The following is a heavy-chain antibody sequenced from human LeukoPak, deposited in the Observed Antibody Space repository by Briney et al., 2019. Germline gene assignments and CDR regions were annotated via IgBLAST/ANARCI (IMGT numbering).Heavy chain of an antibody. Sequence: KPSETLSLTCTVSGGSISSYYWSWIRQPPGKGLEWIGYIYTSGSTNYNPSLKSRVTISVDTSKNQFSLKLSSVTAADTAVYYCARHVSYYDFWSGYFTGHFDYWGQGTLVTVSP. D-gene: IGHD3-3*01. V-gene: IGHV4-4*09. CDR3: ARHVSYYDFWSGYFTGHFDY. J-gene: IGHJ4*02. CDR2: IYTSGST. CDR1: GGSISSYY.